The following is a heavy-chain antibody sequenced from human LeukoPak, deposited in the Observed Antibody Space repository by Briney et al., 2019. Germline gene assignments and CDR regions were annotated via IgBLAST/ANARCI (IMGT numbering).Heavy chain of an antibody. CDR2: MNPNSGNT. CDR1: GYTFTSYD. J-gene: IGHJ3*02. Sequence: GASVTVSCKASGYTFTSYDINWVRQATGQGLEWMGWMNPNSGNTGYAQKFQGRVTMTRNTSISTAYMELSSLRSEDTAVYYCARVDSSTDAFDIWGQGTMVTVSS. V-gene: IGHV1-8*01. D-gene: IGHD3-9*01. CDR3: ARVDSSTDAFDI.